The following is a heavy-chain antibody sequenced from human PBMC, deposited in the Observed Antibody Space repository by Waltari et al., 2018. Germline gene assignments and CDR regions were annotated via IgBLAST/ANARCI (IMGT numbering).Heavy chain of an antibody. Sequence: QLQLQESGPGLVKPSETLSLTCTVSGGSISSSSYYWGWIRQPPGKGLEWIGSIYYSGSTYYNPSLKSRVTISVDTSKNQFSLKLSSVTAADTAVYYCAILPQTIVGSKVGAFDIWGQGTMVTVSS. CDR3: AILPQTIVGSKVGAFDI. CDR1: GGSISSSSYY. CDR2: IYYSGST. J-gene: IGHJ3*02. V-gene: IGHV4-39*01. D-gene: IGHD1-26*01.